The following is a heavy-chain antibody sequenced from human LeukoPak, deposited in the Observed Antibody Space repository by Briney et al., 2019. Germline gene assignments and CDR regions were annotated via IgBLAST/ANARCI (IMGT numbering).Heavy chain of an antibody. CDR3: AKDLGYDFWSGSYYYYDMDV. CDR2: ISGSGGST. CDR1: GFTFSSYV. V-gene: IGHV3-23*01. Sequence: PGGSLRLSCAASGFTFSSYVMSWVRQAPGKGLEWVSAISGSGGSTYYADSVKGRFTISRDNSKNTLYLQMNSLRAEDTAVYYCAKDLGYDFWSGSYYYYDMDVWGQGTTATVSS. J-gene: IGHJ6*02. D-gene: IGHD3-3*01.